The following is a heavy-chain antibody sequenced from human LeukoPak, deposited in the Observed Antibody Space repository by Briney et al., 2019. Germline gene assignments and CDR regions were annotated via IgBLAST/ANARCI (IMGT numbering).Heavy chain of an antibody. D-gene: IGHD6-13*01. J-gene: IGHJ1*01. CDR1: GFTFSSYG. Sequence: GGSLRLSYAASGFTFSSYGMHWVRQAPGKGLEWVAVISYDGSNKYYADSVKGRFTISRDNSKNTLYLQMNSLRAEDTAVYYCARAEGGYSSIRGYFQHWGQGTLVTVSS. CDR2: ISYDGSNK. CDR3: ARAEGGYSSIRGYFQH. V-gene: IGHV3-30*03.